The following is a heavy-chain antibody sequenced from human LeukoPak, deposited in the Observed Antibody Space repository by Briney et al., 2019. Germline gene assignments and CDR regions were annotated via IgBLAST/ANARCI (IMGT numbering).Heavy chain of an antibody. CDR1: GGSFSGYY. CDR3: ARDLPAAPYYYYYGMDV. J-gene: IGHJ6*04. D-gene: IGHD2-2*01. V-gene: IGHV4-34*01. CDR2: INHSGST. Sequence: SETLSLTCAVYGGSFSGYYWSWIRQPPGKGLEWIGEINHSGSTNYNPSLKSRVTISVDTSKYQFSLKLSSVTAADTAVYYCARDLPAAPYYYYYGMDVWGKGTTVTVSS.